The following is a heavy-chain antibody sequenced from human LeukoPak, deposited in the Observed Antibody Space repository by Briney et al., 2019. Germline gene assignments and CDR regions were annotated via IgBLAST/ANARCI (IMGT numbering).Heavy chain of an antibody. V-gene: IGHV3-9*01. Sequence: GRSLRLSCAASGFTFDDYAMHWVRQAPGKGLEWVSGISWNSGSIGYADSVKGRFTISRDNAKNSLYLQMNGLRAEDTALYYCAKEMTRWGPLDYWGQGTLVTVSS. CDR3: AKEMTRWGPLDY. CDR1: GFTFDDYA. J-gene: IGHJ4*02. D-gene: IGHD3-16*01. CDR2: ISWNSGSI.